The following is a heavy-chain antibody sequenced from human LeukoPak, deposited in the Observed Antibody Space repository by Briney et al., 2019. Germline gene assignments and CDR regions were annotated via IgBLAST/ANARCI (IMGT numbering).Heavy chain of an antibody. D-gene: IGHD3-22*01. Sequence: GESLKISCKGSGYSFNTYWIGWVRQMPGKGLEWMGIIYPGDSDTRYSPSFQGQVTISADKSISTAYLQWSSLKASDTAMYYCARRSRDSSGYYYGYFQHWGQGTLVTVSS. J-gene: IGHJ1*01. CDR2: IYPGDSDT. CDR3: ARRSRDSSGYYYGYFQH. CDR1: GYSFNTYW. V-gene: IGHV5-51*01.